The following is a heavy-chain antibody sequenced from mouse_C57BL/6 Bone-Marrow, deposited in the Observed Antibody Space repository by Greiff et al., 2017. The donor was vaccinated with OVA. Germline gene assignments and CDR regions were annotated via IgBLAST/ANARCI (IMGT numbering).Heavy chain of an antibody. Sequence: QVKLQQPGAELVKPGASVKLSCKASGYTFTSYWMHWVKQRPGQGLEWIGMIHPNSGSTNYNEKFKSKATLTVDKSSSTAYMQLSSLTSEDSAVYYCASQTVYYAMDYWGQGTSVTVSS. V-gene: IGHV1-64*01. D-gene: IGHD3-2*01. J-gene: IGHJ4*01. CDR3: ASQTVYYAMDY. CDR1: GYTFTSYW. CDR2: IHPNSGST.